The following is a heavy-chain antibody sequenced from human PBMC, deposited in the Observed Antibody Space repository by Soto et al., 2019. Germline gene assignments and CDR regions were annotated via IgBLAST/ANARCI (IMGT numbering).Heavy chain of an antibody. CDR3: ARDGIGGTVFRGYLDY. CDR1: GGIFHGYG. Sequence: ESGGGVVQPGTSLRLSCAVPGGIFHGYGMHWVRQAPGKGLEWVAIIRFDGSNEEYADSVKGRFTISRDNSKNTLYLQMNTLGAEDTAVYYCARDGIGGTVFRGYLDYWGRGTVFTVSS. CDR2: IRFDGSNE. V-gene: IGHV3-33*01. J-gene: IGHJ4*02. D-gene: IGHD1-7*01.